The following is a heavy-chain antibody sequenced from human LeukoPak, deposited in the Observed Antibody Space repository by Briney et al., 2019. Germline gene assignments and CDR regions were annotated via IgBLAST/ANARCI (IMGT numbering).Heavy chain of an antibody. J-gene: IGHJ4*02. Sequence: SETLSLTCTVSGGSISRYFWSWIRQPPGKGLEWIGRIYTSGSTNYNPSLKSRVTMSVDTSKNQFSLKLSSVTAADTAVYYCARMGNPATVTTDYWGQGTLVTVSS. CDR3: ARMGNPATVTTDY. CDR1: GGSISRYF. CDR2: IYTSGST. D-gene: IGHD4-17*01. V-gene: IGHV4-4*07.